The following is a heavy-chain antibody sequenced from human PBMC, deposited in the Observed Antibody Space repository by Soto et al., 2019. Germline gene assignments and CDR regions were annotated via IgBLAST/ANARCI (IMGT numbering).Heavy chain of an antibody. CDR3: ARETCSSTSCYTPLYYYYGMDV. D-gene: IGHD2-2*02. Sequence: PGGSLRLSCAASGFTFSSYSINWVRQAPGKGLEWVSSISSSSSYIYYADSVKGRFTISRDNAKNSLYLQMNSLRAEDTAVYYCARETCSSTSCYTPLYYYYGMDVWGQGTTVTVPS. CDR2: ISSSSSYI. CDR1: GFTFSSYS. V-gene: IGHV3-21*01. J-gene: IGHJ6*02.